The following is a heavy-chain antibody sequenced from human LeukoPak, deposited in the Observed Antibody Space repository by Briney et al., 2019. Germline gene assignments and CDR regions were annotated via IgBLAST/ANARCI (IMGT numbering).Heavy chain of an antibody. CDR3: AKDVFPVYESSGFSGWAGR. D-gene: IGHD3-22*01. Sequence: GGSLRLSCAASGFTFSSYAMTWVRQAPGKGLEWVSGISGSGDITYYADSGKGRVTISRDNSKKTLYMQINSLRAEHTAIYYCAKDVFPVYESSGFSGWAGRWGRGTPVTVSS. CDR1: GFTFSSYA. CDR2: ISGSGDIT. J-gene: IGHJ2*01. V-gene: IGHV3-23*01.